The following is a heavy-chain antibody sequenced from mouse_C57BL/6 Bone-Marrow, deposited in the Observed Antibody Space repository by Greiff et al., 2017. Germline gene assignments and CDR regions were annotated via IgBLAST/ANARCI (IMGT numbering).Heavy chain of an antibody. CDR1: GFTFSSYA. D-gene: IGHD1-1*01. CDR3: ARDRDYGSSYDAMDY. V-gene: IGHV5-4*01. J-gene: IGHJ4*01. Sequence: EVKVEESGGGLVKPGGSLKLSCAASGFTFSSYAMSWVRQTPEKRLEWVATISDGGSYTYYPDNVKGRITISRDNDKNNLYLQMSHLKSEDTAMYYCARDRDYGSSYDAMDYWGQGTSVTVSS. CDR2: ISDGGSYT.